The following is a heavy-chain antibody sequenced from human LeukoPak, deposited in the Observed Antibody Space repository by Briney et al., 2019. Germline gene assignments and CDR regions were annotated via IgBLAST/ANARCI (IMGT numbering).Heavy chain of an antibody. CDR3: TKGDSPGDYSPNDAFDI. CDR1: GFTFDDYA. V-gene: IGHV3-9*03. J-gene: IGHJ3*02. D-gene: IGHD4-11*01. CDR2: ISWNSGNI. Sequence: GRSLRLSCAASGFTFDDYAMHWVRQAPGKGLEWVSGISWNSGNITYADSVKGRFTLSRDNAKNSLYLQMNSLRAEDMALYYCTKGDSPGDYSPNDAFDIWGQGTMVTVSS.